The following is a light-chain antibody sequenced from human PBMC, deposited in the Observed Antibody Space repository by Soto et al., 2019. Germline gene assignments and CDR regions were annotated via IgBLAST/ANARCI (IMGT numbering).Light chain of an antibody. Sequence: QSVLTQPASVSGSPGQSITISCTGTSSDVGGYNCVSWYQQHPGKAPKLMIYEVSNRPSGVSNRFSGSKSGNTASLTISGLQAEDEADYYCSSYTSSSTPHYVFGTGTKLTVL. CDR3: SSYTSSSTPHYV. CDR2: EVS. V-gene: IGLV2-14*01. CDR1: SSDVGGYNC. J-gene: IGLJ1*01.